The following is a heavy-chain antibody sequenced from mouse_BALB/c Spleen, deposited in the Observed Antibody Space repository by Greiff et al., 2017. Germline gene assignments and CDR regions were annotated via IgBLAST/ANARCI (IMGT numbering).Heavy chain of an antibody. CDR1: GYAFSSYW. D-gene: IGHD1-1*01. V-gene: IGHV1-80*01. Sequence: QVQLQQSGAELVRPGSSVKISCKASGYAFSSYWMNWVKQRPGQGLEWIGQIYPGDGDTNYNGKFKGKATLTADKSSSTAYMQLSSLTSEDSAVYFCASYYGSSLFDYWGQGTTLTVSS. CDR3: ASYYGSSLFDY. J-gene: IGHJ2*01. CDR2: IYPGDGDT.